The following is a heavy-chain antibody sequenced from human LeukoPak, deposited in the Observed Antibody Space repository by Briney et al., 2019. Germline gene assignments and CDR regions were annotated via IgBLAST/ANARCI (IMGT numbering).Heavy chain of an antibody. CDR2: IYYSGST. D-gene: IGHD3-16*02. Sequence: PSETLSLTCTVPGGSISSSSYYWGWIRQPPGKGLEWIGSIYYSGSTYYNPSLKSRVTISVDTSKNQFSLKLSSVTAADTAVYYCARHIVRGLSDDYVWGSYRYTAWFDPWGQGTLVTVSS. CDR3: ARHIVRGLSDDYVWGSYRYTAWFDP. J-gene: IGHJ5*02. CDR1: GGSISSSSYY. V-gene: IGHV4-39*01.